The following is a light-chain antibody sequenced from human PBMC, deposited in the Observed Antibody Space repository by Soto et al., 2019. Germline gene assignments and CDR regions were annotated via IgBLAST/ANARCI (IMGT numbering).Light chain of an antibody. J-gene: IGKJ1*01. CDR3: QQYGSSPWT. CDR2: GAS. Sequence: EIVLTLSPGTLSLSQGERATLSCRASQSVSSSYLAWYQQKPGQAPRLLIYGASSRATGIPDRFSGSGSGTDFTLTISRLEPEDFAVYYCQQYGSSPWTFCQGTKVDVK. V-gene: IGKV3-20*01. CDR1: QSVSSSY.